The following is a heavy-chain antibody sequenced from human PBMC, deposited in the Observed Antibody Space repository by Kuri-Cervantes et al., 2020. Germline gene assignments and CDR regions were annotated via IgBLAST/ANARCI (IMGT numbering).Heavy chain of an antibody. Sequence: GESLKISCGASGFTFSDHSMNWVRQAPGKGLEWVAAISSSSSHIYYGDSVKGRFIISGDNAKNSLYLQMNSLRAEDTAVYYCARVGGPMVRGVIIFWGQGTLVTVSS. V-gene: IGHV3-21*04. CDR1: GFTFSDHS. CDR3: ARVGGPMVRGVIIF. D-gene: IGHD3-10*01. CDR2: ISSSSSHI. J-gene: IGHJ4*02.